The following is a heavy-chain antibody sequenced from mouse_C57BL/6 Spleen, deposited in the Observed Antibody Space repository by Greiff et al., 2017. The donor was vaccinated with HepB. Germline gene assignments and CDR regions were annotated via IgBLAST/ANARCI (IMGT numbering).Heavy chain of an antibody. CDR3: AREEITTVVAGDY. J-gene: IGHJ2*01. V-gene: IGHV1-7*01. Sequence: VQLQQSGAELAKPGASVKLSCKASGYTFTSYWMHWVKQRPGQGLEWIGYINPSSGYTKYNQKFKDKATLTADKSSSTAYMQLSSLTYEDSAVYYCAREEITTVVAGDYWGQGTTLTVSS. D-gene: IGHD1-1*01. CDR2: INPSSGYT. CDR1: GYTFTSYW.